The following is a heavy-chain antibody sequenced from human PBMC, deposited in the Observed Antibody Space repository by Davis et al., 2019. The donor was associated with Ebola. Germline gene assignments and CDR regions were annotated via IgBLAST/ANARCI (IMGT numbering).Heavy chain of an antibody. CDR2: ISSNGGST. V-gene: IGHV3-64*01. CDR1: GFTFSSYA. D-gene: IGHD6-13*01. Sequence: PGGSLRLSCAASGFTFSSYAMHWVRQAPGKGLEYVSAISSNGGSTYYANSVKGRFTISRDNSKNTLYLQMGSLRAEDMAVYYCARDYSSSWYNWFDPWGQGTLVTVSS. CDR3: ARDYSSSWYNWFDP. J-gene: IGHJ5*02.